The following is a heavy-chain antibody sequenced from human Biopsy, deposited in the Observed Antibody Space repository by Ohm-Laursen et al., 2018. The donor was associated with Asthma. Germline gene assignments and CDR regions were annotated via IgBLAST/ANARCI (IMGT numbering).Heavy chain of an antibody. CDR3: ARMISYYDEMRDPFFDY. V-gene: IGHV7-4-1*02. D-gene: IGHD3-16*01. Sequence: SVKVSCKASGYTVTRYAINWGRQAPGQGLEWMGWINTNTGNPTYAQGFTGRFVFSLDTSVNTAHLQISSLKAEDTAVYFCARMISYYDEMRDPFFDYWGQGTLVTVSS. CDR2: INTNTGNP. CDR1: GYTVTRYA. J-gene: IGHJ4*02.